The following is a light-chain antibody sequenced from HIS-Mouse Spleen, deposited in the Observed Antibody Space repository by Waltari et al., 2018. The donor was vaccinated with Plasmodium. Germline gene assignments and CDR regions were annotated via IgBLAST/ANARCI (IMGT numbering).Light chain of an antibody. CDR1: QSISSY. Sequence: DIQMTQSPSSLSASVGDRVTITCRASQSISSYLNWYQQKPGEAPKLLIYAASSLQSGVPSMFSGSGSGTDFTLTISSLQSEDFAVYYCQQYNNWSFTFGPGTKVDIK. J-gene: IGKJ3*01. V-gene: IGKV1-39*01. CDR2: AAS. CDR3: QQYNNWSFT.